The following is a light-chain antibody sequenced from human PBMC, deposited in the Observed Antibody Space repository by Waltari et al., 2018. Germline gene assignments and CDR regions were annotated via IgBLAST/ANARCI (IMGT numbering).Light chain of an antibody. CDR1: QGISRY. Sequence: DIQLTQSPSFLSASVGDRVTITCRASQGISRYLAWYQQKPGKAPKLLIYAASTLQSWVPSRFSGSGSGTEFTLTISSLQPEDFATYYCQQLNSYPPWTFGQGTKVEIK. CDR2: AAS. J-gene: IGKJ1*01. V-gene: IGKV1-9*01. CDR3: QQLNSYPPWT.